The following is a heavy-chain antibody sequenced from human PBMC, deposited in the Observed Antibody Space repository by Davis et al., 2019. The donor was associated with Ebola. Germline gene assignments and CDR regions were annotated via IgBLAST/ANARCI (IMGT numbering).Heavy chain of an antibody. CDR2: IDSDGSFT. CDR3: ARDGGIYMDV. D-gene: IGHD3-16*01. J-gene: IGHJ6*03. V-gene: IGHV3-74*01. CDR1: GFTFSSYW. Sequence: GESLKISCAASGFTFSSYWMHWVRQAPGKGLVWVSRIDSDGSFTSYADSVKGRFTISRDNARNTLYLQMNSLTAEDTAVYYCARDGGIYMDVWGKGTTVTVSS.